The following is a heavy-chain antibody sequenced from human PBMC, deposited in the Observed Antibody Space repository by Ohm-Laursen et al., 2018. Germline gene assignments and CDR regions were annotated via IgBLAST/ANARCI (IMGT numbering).Heavy chain of an antibody. J-gene: IGHJ6*02. CDR3: AKSKMEYTSGWYCYYGMDV. CDR2: ISYDGSNK. D-gene: IGHD6-19*01. V-gene: IGHV3-30*18. CDR1: GFTFSSYG. Sequence: SLRLSCAASGFTFSSYGMHWVRQAPGKGLEWVAVISYDGSNKHSADSVKGRFTIPRDNSKNTLYLQMNSLRAEDTAVYYCAKSKMEYTSGWYCYYGMDVWGQGTTVTVSS.